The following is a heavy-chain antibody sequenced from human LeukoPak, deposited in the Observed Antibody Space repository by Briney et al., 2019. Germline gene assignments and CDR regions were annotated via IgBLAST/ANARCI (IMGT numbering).Heavy chain of an antibody. V-gene: IGHV4-34*01. Sequence: SETLSLTCAVYGGSFSGYYWSWIRQPPGKGLEWIGEINHSGSTNYDPSLKSRVTISVDTSKNQFSLKLSSVTAADTAVYYCARGLRGNQLQKRRGPYFQHWGQGTLVTVSS. D-gene: IGHD2-2*01. J-gene: IGHJ1*01. CDR1: GGSFSGYY. CDR3: ARGLRGNQLQKRRGPYFQH. CDR2: INHSGST.